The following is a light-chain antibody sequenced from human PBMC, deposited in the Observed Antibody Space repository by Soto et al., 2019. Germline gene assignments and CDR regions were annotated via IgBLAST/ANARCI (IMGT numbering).Light chain of an antibody. Sequence: QSVLTQPPSVSAAPRQKVTISCSGSSSNIEKNYVACYQQLTGTAPKHLIYENNKRPSGIPNRVSGSKSGTSATLGITGLQTGDEADYYCGTWDSSLSGHFVFGAGTKVTVL. CDR1: SSNIEKNY. J-gene: IGLJ1*01. V-gene: IGLV1-51*02. CDR2: ENN. CDR3: GTWDSSLSGHFV.